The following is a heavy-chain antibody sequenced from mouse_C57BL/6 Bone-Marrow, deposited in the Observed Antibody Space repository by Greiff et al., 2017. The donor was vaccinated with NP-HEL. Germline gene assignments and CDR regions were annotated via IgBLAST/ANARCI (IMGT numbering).Heavy chain of an antibody. V-gene: IGHV14-2*01. Sequence: EVQLQQSGAELVKPGASVKLSCTASGFNIKDYYMHWVKQRTEQGLEWIGRIDPEDGETKYAPNFQGKATITADTSSNTAYLQLSSLTSEDTAVYYGARREDYSNPFAYWGQGTLVTVSA. J-gene: IGHJ3*01. CDR3: ARREDYSNPFAY. CDR1: GFNIKDYY. D-gene: IGHD2-5*01. CDR2: IDPEDGET.